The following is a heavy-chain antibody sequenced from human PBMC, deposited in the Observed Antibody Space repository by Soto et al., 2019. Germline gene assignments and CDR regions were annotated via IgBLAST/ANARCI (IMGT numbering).Heavy chain of an antibody. D-gene: IGHD6-13*01. J-gene: IGHJ4*02. CDR3: ARAFIAAAGIRFGPDY. Sequence: VQLVESGGGVVQPGRSLRLSCAASGFTFSSYAMHWVRQAPGKGLEWVAVISYDGSNKYYADSVKGRFTISRDNSKNTLYLQMNSLRAEDTAVYYCARAFIAAAGIRFGPDYWGQGTLVTVSS. CDR2: ISYDGSNK. CDR1: GFTFSSYA. V-gene: IGHV3-30-3*01.